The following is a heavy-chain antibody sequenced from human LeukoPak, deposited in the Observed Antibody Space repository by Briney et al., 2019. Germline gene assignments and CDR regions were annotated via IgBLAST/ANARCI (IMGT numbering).Heavy chain of an antibody. J-gene: IGHJ4*02. Sequence: ASVKVSCKASGYTFTGYYMHWVRQAPGQGLEWMGWINPNSGGTNYAQKFQGRVTMTRDTPISTAYMELSRLRSDDTAVYYCARWGPNYGDYVIALYYFDYWGQGTLVTVSS. CDR1: GYTFTGYY. CDR2: INPNSGGT. D-gene: IGHD4-17*01. CDR3: ARWGPNYGDYVIALYYFDY. V-gene: IGHV1-2*02.